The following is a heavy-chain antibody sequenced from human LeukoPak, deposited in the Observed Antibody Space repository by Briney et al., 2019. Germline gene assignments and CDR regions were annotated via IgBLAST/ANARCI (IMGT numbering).Heavy chain of an antibody. CDR2: ISSSGSTI. D-gene: IGHD6-19*01. J-gene: IGHJ5*02. V-gene: IGHV3-48*03. Sequence: SGGSLRLSFAAPGFTFSSYEMNWVRQAPGKGLEWVSYISSSGSTIYYADSVKGRFTISRDNAKNSLYLQVNSLRAEDTAVYYCARWWFNSGWGIDLWGQGTLVTVSS. CDR1: GFTFSSYE. CDR3: ARWWFNSGWGIDL.